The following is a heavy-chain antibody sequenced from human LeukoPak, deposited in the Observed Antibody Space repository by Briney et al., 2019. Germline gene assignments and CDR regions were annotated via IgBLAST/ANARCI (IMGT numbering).Heavy chain of an antibody. V-gene: IGHV3-21*01. D-gene: IGHD6-13*01. CDR3: ARDGGGYSSSWYNWFDP. J-gene: IGHJ5*02. CDR1: GFTFSSYS. CDR2: ISSSSSYI. Sequence: GGSLRLSCAASGFTFSSYSMNWVRQAPGKGLEWVSSISSSSSYIYYADSVRGRFTISRDNAKNSLYLQMYSLRAEDTAVYYCARDGGGYSSSWYNWFDPWGQGTLVTVSS.